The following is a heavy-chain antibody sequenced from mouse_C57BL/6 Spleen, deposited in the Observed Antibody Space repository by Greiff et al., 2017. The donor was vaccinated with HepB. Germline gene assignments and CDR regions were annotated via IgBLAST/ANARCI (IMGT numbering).Heavy chain of an antibody. D-gene: IGHD1-3*01. J-gene: IGHJ4*01. Sequence: DVMLVESGGGLVKPGGSLKLSCAASGFTFSDYGMHWVRQAPEKGLEWVAYISSGSSTIYYADTVKGRFTIARDNAKNTLFLQMTSLRSEDTAMYYCARGPLYDYYAMDYWGQGTSVTVSS. CDR1: GFTFSDYG. CDR3: ARGPLYDYYAMDY. V-gene: IGHV5-17*01. CDR2: ISSGSSTI.